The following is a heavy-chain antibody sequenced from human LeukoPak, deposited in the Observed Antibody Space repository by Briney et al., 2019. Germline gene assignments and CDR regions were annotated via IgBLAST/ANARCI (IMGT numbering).Heavy chain of an antibody. V-gene: IGHV4-39*01. CDR1: GGSISSSGHY. D-gene: IGHD5-24*01. CDR2: LHYSGSA. J-gene: IGHJ4*02. CDR3: ARHRDGYNRPFDY. Sequence: PSETLSLTCTVSGGSISSSGHYWDWIRQPPGKGLEWIGSLHYSGSAYHNPSLKSRITISADTSKNQFSLKLSSVAAADTAVYYCARHRDGYNRPFDYWGQGTLVTVSS.